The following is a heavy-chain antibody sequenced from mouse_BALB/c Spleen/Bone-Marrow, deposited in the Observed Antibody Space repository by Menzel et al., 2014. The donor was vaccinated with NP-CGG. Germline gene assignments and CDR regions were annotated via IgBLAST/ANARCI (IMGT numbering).Heavy chain of an antibody. V-gene: IGHV5-6-4*01. Sequence: EVKLEESGGGLVKPGGSLKLSCTASGFTFSSSTMSWVRQTPEKRLEWVASISSGGRYTFYPDSVKGRFTISRDNAKNTLCLQMSSRKSEDTAMYYCARGEGYLDYWGQGTTLTVSS. CDR1: GFTFSSST. CDR3: ARGEGYLDY. J-gene: IGHJ2*01. CDR2: ISSGGRYT.